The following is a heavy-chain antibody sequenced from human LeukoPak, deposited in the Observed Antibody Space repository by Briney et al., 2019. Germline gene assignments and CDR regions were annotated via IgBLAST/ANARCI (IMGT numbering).Heavy chain of an antibody. CDR2: ISYDGSNK. J-gene: IGHJ4*02. Sequence: PGGSLRLSCAASGFTFSSYAMHWVRQAPGKGLEWVAVISYDGSNKYYADSVKGRFTISRDNSKNTLYLQMNSLRAEDTAVYYCAKGLMIVDWGQGTLVTVSS. D-gene: IGHD3-22*01. V-gene: IGHV3-30*04. CDR3: AKGLMIVD. CDR1: GFTFSSYA.